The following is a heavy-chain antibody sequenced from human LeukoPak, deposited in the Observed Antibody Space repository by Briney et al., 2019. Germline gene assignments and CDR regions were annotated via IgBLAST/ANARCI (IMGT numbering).Heavy chain of an antibody. CDR2: ISDDGSDT. V-gene: IGHV3-23*01. CDR1: GFTFSSYA. Sequence: GGSLRLSCAASGFTFSSYAMSWVRQAPGKGLEWVSAISDDGSDTKYAESVKGRFTISRDNSKNTLYLQMNSLRAEDTAVYYCAAQSARPQYYFDYWGQGTLVTVSS. J-gene: IGHJ4*02. CDR3: AAQSARPQYYFDY. D-gene: IGHD6-6*01.